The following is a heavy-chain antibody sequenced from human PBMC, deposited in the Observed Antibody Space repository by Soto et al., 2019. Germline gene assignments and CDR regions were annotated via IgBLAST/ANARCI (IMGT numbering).Heavy chain of an antibody. CDR2: INAGNGNT. J-gene: IGHJ6*02. CDR1: GYTFTSYA. D-gene: IGHD3-16*01. V-gene: IGHV1-3*01. Sequence: ASVKVSCKASGYTFTSYAMHRVRQAPGQRLEWMGWINAGNGNTKYSQKVQGRLTMTTDTSTSTAYMDLGSLTSDDTAVYYCAMVDNYVTPTPQDVWGQGTTVTVSS. CDR3: AMVDNYVTPTPQDV.